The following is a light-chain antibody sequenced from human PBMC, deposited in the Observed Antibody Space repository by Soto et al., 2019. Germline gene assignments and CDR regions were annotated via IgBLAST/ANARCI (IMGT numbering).Light chain of an antibody. CDR1: SVDVGGFEY. J-gene: IGLJ1*01. CDR2: DVN. Sequence: QSALTQPASVSGSPGQSIAISCTGTSVDVGGFEYVSWYQQHPGKVPKLMIYDVNNRPSGVSNRFSGSKSGNTASLTISGLQAEDEADYFCSSYTSSNTYVFGPGTKVTVL. V-gene: IGLV2-14*03. CDR3: SSYTSSNTYV.